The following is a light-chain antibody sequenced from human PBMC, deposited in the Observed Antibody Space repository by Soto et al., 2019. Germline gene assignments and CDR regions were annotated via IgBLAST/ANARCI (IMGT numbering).Light chain of an antibody. CDR2: DAS. CDR1: QSVSSY. Sequence: EIVLTQSPATLSLSPGERATLSCRASQSVSSYLAWYQQKPGQAPRLLIYDASNRATGIPARFSGSGSGTDFTLTISSLEPEAFAVYYCQQRSNWPPYTFGHGTKLEIK. J-gene: IGKJ2*01. CDR3: QQRSNWPPYT. V-gene: IGKV3-11*01.